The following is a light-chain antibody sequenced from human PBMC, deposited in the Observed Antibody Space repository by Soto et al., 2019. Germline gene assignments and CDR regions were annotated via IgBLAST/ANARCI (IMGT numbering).Light chain of an antibody. CDR2: EVS. CDR3: SSYRSGDTPDV. J-gene: IGLJ1*01. Sequence: QSVLTQPASVSGSPGQSITISCTGTSSDVGGYRYVSWFQQHPGKAPKVVIYEVSNRPSGVSNRFSGSKSGNTASLTISGLQAEDEADYYCSSYRSGDTPDVFGTGLKVTVL. V-gene: IGLV2-14*01. CDR1: SSDVGGYRY.